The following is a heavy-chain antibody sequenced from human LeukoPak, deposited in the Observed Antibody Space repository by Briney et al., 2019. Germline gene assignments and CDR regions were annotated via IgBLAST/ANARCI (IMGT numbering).Heavy chain of an antibody. D-gene: IGHD3-10*01. CDR1: GFTFSTYF. CDR3: ARERQDTIVHSGAFDT. J-gene: IGHJ3*02. Sequence: GGFLRLSCAASGFTFSTYFMHWVRQAPGEGLEWVAVIASDGSHTFYVESVKGRFTISRDNSKNTLYLQMNSLRAEDTAVYFCARERQDTIVHSGAFDTWGQGTTVTVSS. CDR2: IASDGSHT. V-gene: IGHV3-30-3*01.